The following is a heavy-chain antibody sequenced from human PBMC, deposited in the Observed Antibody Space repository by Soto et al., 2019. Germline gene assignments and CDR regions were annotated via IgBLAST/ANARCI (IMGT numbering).Heavy chain of an antibody. CDR2: IKFDGGIT. J-gene: IGHJ6*02. CDR3: ARGIRNYYGVDV. CDR1: GLTFSDYW. V-gene: IGHV3-74*01. Sequence: LRLSCVASGLTFSDYWMHWVRQAPGKGLVWVSRIKFDGGITSHADSVKGRFTISRDNARNTVHLQMNSLRAEDTGVYYCARGIRNYYGVDVWGQGTMVTVSS.